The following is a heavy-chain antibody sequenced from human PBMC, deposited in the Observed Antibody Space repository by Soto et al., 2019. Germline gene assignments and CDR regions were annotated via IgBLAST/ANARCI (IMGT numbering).Heavy chain of an antibody. CDR3: ARGLRRRVKSDWFDP. J-gene: IGHJ5*02. CDR1: GGSISSSNW. D-gene: IGHD3-16*01. V-gene: IGHV4-4*02. CDR2: IYHSGST. Sequence: PSETLSLTCAVSGGSISSSNWWSWVRQPPGKGLEWIGEIYHSGSTNYNPSLKSRVTISVDKSKNQFSLKLSSVTAADTSVYYCARGLRRRVKSDWFDPWGQGTLVTVSS.